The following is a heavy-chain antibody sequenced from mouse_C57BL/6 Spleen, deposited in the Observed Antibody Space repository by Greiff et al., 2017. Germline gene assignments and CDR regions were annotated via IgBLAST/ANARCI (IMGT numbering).Heavy chain of an antibody. CDR3: ARRIITTVVGAMDY. D-gene: IGHD1-1*01. CDR1: GYTFTSYW. J-gene: IGHJ4*01. Sequence: VQLQQPGAELVKPGASVKLSCKASGYTFTSYWMQWVKQRPGQGLEWIGEIDPSDSYTNYNQKFKGKATLTVDTSSSTAYMQLSSLTSEDSAVYYCARRIITTVVGAMDYWGQGTSVTVSS. V-gene: IGHV1-50*01. CDR2: IDPSDSYT.